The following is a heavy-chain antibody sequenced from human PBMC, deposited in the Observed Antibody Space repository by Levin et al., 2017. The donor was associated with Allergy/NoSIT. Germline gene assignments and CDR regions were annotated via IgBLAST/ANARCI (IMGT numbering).Heavy chain of an antibody. V-gene: IGHV1-69*06. CDR3: ARDSSLEGFDY. D-gene: IGHD3-10*01. CDR1: GGSFNSYA. J-gene: IGHJ4*02. Sequence: KISCKASGGSFNSYAFNWVRQAPGQGLEWMGGIIPIFDTSSYPQKFQGRVTITAEKSTSTVYLELTGLTSEDTAMYFCARDSSLEGFDYWGQGTLVTVSS. CDR2: IIPIFDTS.